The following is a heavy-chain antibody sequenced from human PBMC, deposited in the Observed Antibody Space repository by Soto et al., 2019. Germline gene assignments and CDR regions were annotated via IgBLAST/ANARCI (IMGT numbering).Heavy chain of an antibody. CDR3: ARGAAGSFDY. D-gene: IGHD6-13*01. J-gene: IGHJ4*02. CDR1: GGSISSGGYY. V-gene: IGHV4-31*03. CDR2: IYYSGST. Sequence: PSETLSLTCTVSGGSISSGGYYWSWIRQHPGKGLEWIGYIYYSGSTYYNPSLKSRVTISVDTSKNQFTLKLNSVTAADTAVYYCARGAAGSFDYWGQGTLVTVSS.